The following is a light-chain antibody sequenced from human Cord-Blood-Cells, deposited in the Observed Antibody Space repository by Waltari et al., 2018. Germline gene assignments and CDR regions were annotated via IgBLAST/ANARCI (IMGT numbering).Light chain of an antibody. Sequence: GAPGQRVTISCTGSSSNIGAGYDVHWYQQLPGTAPKLLIYGNSNRPSGVPDRFSGSKSGTSASLAITGLQAEDEADYYCQSYDSSLSGSVFGGGTKLTVL. CDR2: GNS. J-gene: IGLJ3*02. CDR1: SSNIGAGYD. V-gene: IGLV1-40*01. CDR3: QSYDSSLSGSV.